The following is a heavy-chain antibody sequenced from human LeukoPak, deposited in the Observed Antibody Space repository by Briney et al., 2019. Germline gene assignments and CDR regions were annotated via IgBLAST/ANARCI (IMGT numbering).Heavy chain of an antibody. J-gene: IGHJ4*02. D-gene: IGHD6-13*01. CDR2: IYTSGST. CDR3: ARDAIAAAGTEVRGFDY. V-gene: IGHV4-4*07. CDR1: GGAISRYY. Sequence: PSETVSLTCTVSGGAISRYYWSWIRQPAGKGLEWIGRIYTSGSTNYNPSLKSRVTMSVDTSKNQFSLKLSSVTAADTAVYYCARDAIAAAGTEVRGFDYWGQGTLVTVSS.